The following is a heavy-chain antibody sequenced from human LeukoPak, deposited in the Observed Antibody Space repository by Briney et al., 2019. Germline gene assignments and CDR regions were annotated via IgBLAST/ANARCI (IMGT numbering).Heavy chain of an antibody. CDR1: GFTFSSYS. CDR2: ISSSSSYI. J-gene: IGHJ3*02. Sequence: PGGSLRLSCAASGFTFSSYSMNWVRQAPGKGLEWVSSISSSSSYIYCADSVKGRFTISRDNAKNSLYLQMNSLRAEDTAVYYCAREALDAFDIWGQGTMVTVSS. CDR3: AREALDAFDI. V-gene: IGHV3-21*01.